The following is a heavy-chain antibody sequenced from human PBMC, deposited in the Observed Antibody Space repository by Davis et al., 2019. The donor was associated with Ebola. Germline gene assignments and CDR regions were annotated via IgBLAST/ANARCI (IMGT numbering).Heavy chain of an antibody. J-gene: IGHJ5*02. CDR3: ARDLDDYGDLRFDP. Sequence: PSETLSLTCAVYGGSFSGYYWSWIRQPPGKGLDWIGEINHSGSTNYNASLKSRVTISLDTSKNQFSLKLSSVTAADTAVYYCARDLDDYGDLRFDPWGQGTLVTVSS. CDR2: INHSGST. V-gene: IGHV4-34*01. CDR1: GGSFSGYY. D-gene: IGHD4-17*01.